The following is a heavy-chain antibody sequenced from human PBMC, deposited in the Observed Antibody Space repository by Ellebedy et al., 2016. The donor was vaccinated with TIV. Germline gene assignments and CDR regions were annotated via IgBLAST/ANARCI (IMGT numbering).Heavy chain of an antibody. V-gene: IGHV4-30-2*01. J-gene: IGHJ5*02. CDR2: IYHDGSA. Sequence: SQTLSLTXXVSGDSISTSGYSWSWIRQPPGKGLEYIGHIYHDGSAYYNPSLRSRVTLSVDRSKNQLSLNLTSVTATDTAVYYCARARTTVTTFWIDPWGQGTLVTVSS. D-gene: IGHD4-17*01. CDR1: GDSISTSGYS. CDR3: ARARTTVTTFWIDP.